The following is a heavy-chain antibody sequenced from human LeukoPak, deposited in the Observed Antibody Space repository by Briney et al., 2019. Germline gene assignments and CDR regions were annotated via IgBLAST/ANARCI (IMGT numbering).Heavy chain of an antibody. D-gene: IGHD3-22*01. V-gene: IGHV1-2*02. CDR3: ARGFTGTYYYDSSVPPPGY. CDR1: GYTFTGYY. CDR2: INPNSGGT. Sequence: ASVKVSCKASGYTFTGYYMHWVRQAPGQGLEWMGWINPNSGGTNYAQKFQGRVTMTRDTSISTAYMELSRLRSDDTAVCYCARGFTGTYYYDSSVPPPGYWGQGTLVTVSS. J-gene: IGHJ4*02.